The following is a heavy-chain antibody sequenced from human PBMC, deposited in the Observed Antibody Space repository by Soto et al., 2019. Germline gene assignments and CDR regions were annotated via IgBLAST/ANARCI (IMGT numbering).Heavy chain of an antibody. J-gene: IGHJ4*02. D-gene: IGHD6-19*01. Sequence: QVQLVQSGAEVKKPGSSVKVSCKSSGGTFSSYAINWVRQAPGQGLEWMGGIIPLFGVPNYAQKFQGRVTITTRDSTTTAYMELSSLRAEDTAVYYCARAYSSGWSGDFDYWDQGILVTVSS. V-gene: IGHV1-69*05. CDR3: ARAYSSGWSGDFDY. CDR2: IIPLFGVP. CDR1: GGTFSSYA.